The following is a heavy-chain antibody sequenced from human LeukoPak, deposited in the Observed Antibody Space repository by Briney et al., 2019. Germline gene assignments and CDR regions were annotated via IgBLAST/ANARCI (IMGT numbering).Heavy chain of an antibody. D-gene: IGHD6-19*01. CDR3: TLNPQDSGSSPRSSWFDP. CDR2: IYHSGST. Sequence: SETLSLTCAVYGGSFSGYYWSWIRQPPGKGLEWIGEIYHSGSTNYNPSLKSRVTISVDTSKNQFSLKLSSVTAADTAVYYCTLNPQDSGSSPRSSWFDPWGQGTLVTVSS. J-gene: IGHJ5*02. CDR1: GGSFSGYY. V-gene: IGHV4-34*01.